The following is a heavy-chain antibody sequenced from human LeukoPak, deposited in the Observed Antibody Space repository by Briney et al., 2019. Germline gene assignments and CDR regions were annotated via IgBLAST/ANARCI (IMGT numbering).Heavy chain of an antibody. J-gene: IGHJ5*01. Sequence: GGSLRLSCAASGFTFNNYAMSWVRQAPGKGLEWVSAISSSGGTTYYADSVKGRFTISRDNSENTLFLQMNSLRAEDTAVYYCAKEPREYCSSTSCPNWFDSWGQGTLVTVS. CDR2: ISSSGGTT. D-gene: IGHD2-2*01. CDR3: AKEPREYCSSTSCPNWFDS. CDR1: GFTFNNYA. V-gene: IGHV3-23*01.